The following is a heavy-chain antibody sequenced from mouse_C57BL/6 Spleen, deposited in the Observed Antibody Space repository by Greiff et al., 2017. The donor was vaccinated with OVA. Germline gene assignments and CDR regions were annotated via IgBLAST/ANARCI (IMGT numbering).Heavy chain of an antibody. J-gene: IGHJ1*03. CDR3: AREEYYGSSYVGYFDV. D-gene: IGHD1-1*01. CDR1: GYSITSGYY. Sequence: DVKLQESGPGLVKPSQSLSLTCSVTGYSITSGYYWNWIRQFPGNKLEWMGYISYDGSNNYNPSLKNRISITRDTSKNQFFLKLNSVTTEDTATYYCAREEYYGSSYVGYFDVWGTGTTVTVSS. CDR2: ISYDGSN. V-gene: IGHV3-6*01.